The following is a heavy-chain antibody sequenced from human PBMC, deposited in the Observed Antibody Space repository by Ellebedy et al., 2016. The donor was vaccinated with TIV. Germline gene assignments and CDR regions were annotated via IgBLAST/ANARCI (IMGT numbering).Heavy chain of an antibody. J-gene: IGHJ4*02. CDR2: ILYDGSNK. CDR1: GFTFSRYA. CDR3: ARDYGEYAGKTYYFDY. Sequence: GESLKISCVASGFTFSRYAMHWVRQVPGKGLEWVAVILYDGSNKSYSDSVKGRFTISRDYSKNTLYLQMNRLRDEDTAVYYCARDYGEYAGKTYYFDYWGQGTLVTVSS. V-gene: IGHV3-30*04. D-gene: IGHD3-10*01.